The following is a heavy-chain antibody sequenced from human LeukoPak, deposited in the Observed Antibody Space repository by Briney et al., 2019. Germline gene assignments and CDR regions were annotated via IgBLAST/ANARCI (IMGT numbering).Heavy chain of an antibody. CDR3: VRSKSGTYSWSDP. D-gene: IGHD4-11*01. CDR2: IYYTGNT. V-gene: IGHV4-59*01. Sequence: PSETLSLTCTVSGGSISGYYWSWIRQPPGKGLEWIGFIYYTGNTNYNPSLKSRLTISVDTSNNQFSLKVSSVTAADTAVYYCVRSKSGTYSWSDPWGQGTLVTVSS. CDR1: GGSISGYY. J-gene: IGHJ5*02.